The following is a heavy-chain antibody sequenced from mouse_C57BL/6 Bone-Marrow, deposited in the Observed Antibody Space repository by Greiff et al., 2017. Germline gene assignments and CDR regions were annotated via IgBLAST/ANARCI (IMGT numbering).Heavy chain of an antibody. CDR1: GYTFTSYW. D-gene: IGHD1-1*02. CDR3: ARSYYGPAWFAY. J-gene: IGHJ3*01. V-gene: IGHV1-69*01. Sequence: QVQLQQSGAELVMPGASVKLSCKASGYTFTSYWMHWVKQRPGQGLEWIGEIDPSDSYTNYNQKFKGKSTLTVDKSSSTAYMQLSSVTSEDSAVYYCARSYYGPAWFAYWGQGTLVTVSA. CDR2: IDPSDSYT.